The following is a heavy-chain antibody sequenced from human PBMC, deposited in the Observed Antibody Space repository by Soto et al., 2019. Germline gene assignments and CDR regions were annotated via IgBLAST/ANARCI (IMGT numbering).Heavy chain of an antibody. CDR1: GFTFSSYS. D-gene: IGHD3-16*02. V-gene: IGHV3-21*01. J-gene: IGHJ4*02. CDR3: ARDFDPPVEAGELSFRPLYYFDY. Sequence: GGSLRLSCAASGFTFSSYSMNWVRQAPGKGLEWVSSISSSSSYIYYADSVKGRFTISRDNAKNSLYLQMNSLRAEDTAVYYCARDFDPPVEAGELSFRPLYYFDYWGQGTLVTVSS. CDR2: ISSSSSYI.